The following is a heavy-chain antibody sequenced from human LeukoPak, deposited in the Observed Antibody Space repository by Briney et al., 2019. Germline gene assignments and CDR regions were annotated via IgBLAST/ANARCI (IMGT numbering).Heavy chain of an antibody. CDR2: RQPGNVS. J-gene: IGHJ4*02. V-gene: IGHV3-53*01. D-gene: IGHD3-22*01. CDR3: ARERDYDTYFDY. CDR1: GFGVSSNH. Sequence: GGSLRLSGAVSGFGVSSNHVAWVRQAPGKGLEWVSVRQPGNVSYYADSVKGRFTTSADSSKNSLYLQMNNLRSEDTALYYCARERDYDTYFDYWGQGTLVTVSS.